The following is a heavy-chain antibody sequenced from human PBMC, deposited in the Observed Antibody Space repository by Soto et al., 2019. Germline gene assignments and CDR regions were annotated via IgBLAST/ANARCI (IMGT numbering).Heavy chain of an antibody. V-gene: IGHV3-33*01. CDR2: IGYDGNNK. D-gene: IGHD1-1*01. CDR1: GFSFTTYG. CDR3: ARGGVTGIVGIFGSPLDI. Sequence: QVQLVESGGGWVQPGRSLRLSCEATGFSFTTYGMHWVRQAPGKGLDWVAVIGYDGNNKYYAYSVEGRFTISRDNSKNTVYLQMKSLRGDDTAVYYCARGGVTGIVGIFGSPLDIWGQGTVVTFSS. J-gene: IGHJ3*02.